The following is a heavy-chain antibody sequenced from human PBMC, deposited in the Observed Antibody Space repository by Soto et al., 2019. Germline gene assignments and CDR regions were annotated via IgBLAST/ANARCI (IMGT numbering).Heavy chain of an antibody. CDR2: LYTRGTT. CDR3: AKGGTYYFDS. CDR1: GASISNFY. J-gene: IGHJ4*02. V-gene: IGHV4-4*07. Sequence: TLSLTCSVSGASISNFYWSWIRQSAGKGLEWIGRLYTRGTTDYNPSLKSRVTMSIDTSKNRVSPSLTSVTAADTAVYYCAKGGTYYFDSWGQGIVVTVSS. D-gene: IGHD3-16*01.